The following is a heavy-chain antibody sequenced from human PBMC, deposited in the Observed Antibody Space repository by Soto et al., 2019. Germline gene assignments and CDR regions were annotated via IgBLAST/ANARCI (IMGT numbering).Heavy chain of an antibody. Sequence: LSLTCTVSGGSISSYYWSWIRQPPGKGLEWISYISDTGTDTYLADSVKGRFTVSRDNAENTVYLQMNSLRAEDTAVYYCAKVRENWNYFIDYWGQGTLVTVSS. CDR1: GGSISSYY. CDR2: ISDTGTDT. CDR3: AKVRENWNYFIDY. V-gene: IGHV3-11*01. D-gene: IGHD1-7*01. J-gene: IGHJ4*02.